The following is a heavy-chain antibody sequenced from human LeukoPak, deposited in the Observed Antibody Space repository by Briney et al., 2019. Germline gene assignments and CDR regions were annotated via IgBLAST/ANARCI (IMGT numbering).Heavy chain of an antibody. V-gene: IGHV3-7*01. D-gene: IGHD6-6*01. Sequence: GGSLRLSCAASRFTLSTYWMSWVRQAPGKGLEWVAHIKQDGSQEYYVDSVKGRFTISRDNAKNTLYLQMNSLRAEDTAVYYCARTGIAARPTVWFDPWGQGTLVTVSP. CDR3: ARTGIAARPTVWFDP. CDR1: RFTLSTYW. J-gene: IGHJ5*02. CDR2: IKQDGSQE.